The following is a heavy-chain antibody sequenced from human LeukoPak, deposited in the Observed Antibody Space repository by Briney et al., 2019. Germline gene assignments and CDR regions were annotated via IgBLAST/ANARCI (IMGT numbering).Heavy chain of an antibody. D-gene: IGHD6-6*01. J-gene: IGHJ4*02. CDR1: GFTFSSYA. CDR2: ISGSGGST. V-gene: IGHV3-23*01. CDR3: ANAEDSSSFPY. Sequence: GGSLRLSCAASGFTFSSYAMSWVRQAPGKGLEWVSAISGSGGSTYYADSVKGRFTISRDNSKNTLYLQMYSLRAEDTAVYYCANAEDSSSFPYWGQGTLVTVSS.